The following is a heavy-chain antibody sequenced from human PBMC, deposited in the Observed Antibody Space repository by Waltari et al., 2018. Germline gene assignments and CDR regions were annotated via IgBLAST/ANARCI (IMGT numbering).Heavy chain of an antibody. V-gene: IGHV3-74*01. J-gene: IGHJ4*02. D-gene: IGHD3-9*01. CDR2: INDDGSRT. CDR3: GRESTTDWYVDH. CDR1: GFTFSRHL. Sequence: EVQMVESGGGLVQPGGSLRLSCAASGFTFSRHLMHWVRQGPGKGLVWVARINDDGSRTAYADSVKGRVTISRDNAKNILYLEMSSLTAEDTAVYYCGRESTTDWYVDHWGQGTLVTVSS.